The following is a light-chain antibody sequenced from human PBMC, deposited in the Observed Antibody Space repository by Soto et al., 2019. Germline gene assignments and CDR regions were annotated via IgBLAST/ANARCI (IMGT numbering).Light chain of an antibody. CDR3: QSYDSSLSGYVV. CDR2: GNS. Sequence: QSVLTQPPSVSGAPGQMVTISCTGSSSNIGAGYDVHWYQQLPGTAPKLLIFGNSNRPSGVPDRFSGSKSGTSASLAITGLQPEDEADYYCQSYDSSLSGYVVFGGGTKVTVL. J-gene: IGLJ2*01. V-gene: IGLV1-40*01. CDR1: SSNIGAGYD.